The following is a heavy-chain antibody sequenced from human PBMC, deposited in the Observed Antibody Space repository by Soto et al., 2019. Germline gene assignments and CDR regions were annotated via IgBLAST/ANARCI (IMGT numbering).Heavy chain of an antibody. CDR1: GGTFSSYT. CDR3: AGQQLTYRVSDY. V-gene: IGHV1-69*02. Sequence: QVQLVQSGAEVKKPGSSVKVSCKASGGTFSSYTISWVRQAPGQGLEWMGRIIPILGIANYAQKFQVRLTITADKSTITAYMDLCSLISKATAVYYCAGQQLTYRVSDYWFQGTMAIVSS. CDR2: IIPILGIA. D-gene: IGHD6-13*01. J-gene: IGHJ4*02.